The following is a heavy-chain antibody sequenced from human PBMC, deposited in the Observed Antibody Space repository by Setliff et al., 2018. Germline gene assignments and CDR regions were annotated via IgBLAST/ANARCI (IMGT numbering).Heavy chain of an antibody. D-gene: IGHD3-22*01. CDR3: ARTTTYYYDSSGYYPLDY. J-gene: IGHJ4*02. CDR1: GDSISSTYH. CDR2: IYYSGST. Sequence: SETLSLTCNVSGDSISSTYHWGWIRQSPGKGLEWIGTIYYSGSTYYNPSLKSRVTISVDTSKNQFSLKLSSVTAADTAVYYCARTTTYYYDSSGYYPLDYWGQGTLVTVSS. V-gene: IGHV4-38-2*02.